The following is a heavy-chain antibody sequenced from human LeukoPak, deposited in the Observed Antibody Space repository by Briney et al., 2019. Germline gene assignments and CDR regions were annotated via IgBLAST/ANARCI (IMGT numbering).Heavy chain of an antibody. CDR1: GFTFSSYA. J-gene: IGHJ4*02. Sequence: GGSLRLSCAPSGFTFSSYAMSWVRQAPGKGLAWVSAISGSGSSTYYADSVKGRFTISRDNSKNTLYLHMNSLRAEDTAVYYCAKDRSVGGYSYGDINYWGQGTLVTVSS. CDR3: AKDRSVGGYSYGDINY. D-gene: IGHD5-18*01. CDR2: ISGSGSST. V-gene: IGHV3-23*01.